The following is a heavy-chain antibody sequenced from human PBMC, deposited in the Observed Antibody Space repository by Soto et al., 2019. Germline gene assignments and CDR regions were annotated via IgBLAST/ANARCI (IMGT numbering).Heavy chain of an antibody. CDR3: ANGIVATGELDY. CDR2: ISSSGSYT. Sequence: QVQLVESGGGLVKPGGSLRLSCAASGFTFSDFYMYWIRQAPGKGLEWVSYISSSGSYTNYAVSVKGRFTISRDNAKNSLYLQMNSLRAEDTAVYYCANGIVATGELDYWGQGTLVTVSS. J-gene: IGHJ4*02. D-gene: IGHD5-12*01. CDR1: GFTFSDFY. V-gene: IGHV3-11*05.